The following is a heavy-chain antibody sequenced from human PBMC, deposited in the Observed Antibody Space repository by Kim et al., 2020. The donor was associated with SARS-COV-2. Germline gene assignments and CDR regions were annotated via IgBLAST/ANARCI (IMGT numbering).Heavy chain of an antibody. D-gene: IGHD3-9*01. V-gene: IGHV1-46*01. Sequence: KYPGRVTMTRDTSTTSVYMELSSLRSEDTAVYYCARVGGRILTGYWPVDYWGQGTLVTVSS. J-gene: IGHJ4*02. CDR3: ARVGGRILTGYWPVDY.